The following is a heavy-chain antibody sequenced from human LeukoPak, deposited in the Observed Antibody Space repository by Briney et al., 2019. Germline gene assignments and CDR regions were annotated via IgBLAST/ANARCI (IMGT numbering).Heavy chain of an antibody. Sequence: GGSLRLYCAASGFSFSNSWMHWVHQAPGKGLVLVSRFNSDGTTTYYADSVKGRFTISRDNAKNTLFLQMNSLRPEDTALYYCASDPYLANFWTGYPHYWGQGTLVTVSS. V-gene: IGHV3-74*01. J-gene: IGHJ4*02. D-gene: IGHD3/OR15-3a*01. CDR2: FNSDGTTT. CDR1: GFSFSNSW. CDR3: ASDPYLANFWTGYPHY.